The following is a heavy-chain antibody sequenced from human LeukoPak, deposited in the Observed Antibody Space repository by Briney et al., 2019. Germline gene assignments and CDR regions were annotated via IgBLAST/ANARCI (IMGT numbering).Heavy chain of an antibody. D-gene: IGHD6-13*01. CDR3: TRETRGVPGAIAAVKGFDY. CDR1: GYTFISYY. Sequence: ASVKVSCKASGYTFISYYMHWVRQAPGQGLEWMGMIYPSGAITNYAQKFQGRVTMTRDMSTSTVYMELSSLISEDTDVYYCTRETRGVPGAIAAVKGFDYWGQGTLVTVSS. V-gene: IGHV1-46*01. CDR2: IYPSGAIT. J-gene: IGHJ4*02.